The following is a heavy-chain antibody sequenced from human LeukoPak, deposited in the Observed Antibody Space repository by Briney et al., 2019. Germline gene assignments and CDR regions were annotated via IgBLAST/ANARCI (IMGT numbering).Heavy chain of an antibody. V-gene: IGHV4-59*08. D-gene: IGHD6-13*01. Sequence: SETLSLTCAVSDDSISNYYWHWIRQPPGKGLEWIGYVFHNGSTNYNPSLKSRVTISVDTSKNQFSLKLSSVTAADTAVYYCARSRISAAGTFDYWGQGTLVTVSS. J-gene: IGHJ4*02. CDR2: VFHNGST. CDR3: ARSRISAAGTFDY. CDR1: DDSISNYY.